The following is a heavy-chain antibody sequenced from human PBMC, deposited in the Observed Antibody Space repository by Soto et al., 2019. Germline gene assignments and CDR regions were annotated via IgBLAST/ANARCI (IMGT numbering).Heavy chain of an antibody. CDR1: GFTSSSYS. CDR3: ARGLYYYDSSAYYSP. J-gene: IGHJ5*02. Sequence: EVQLVESGGGLVKPGGSLRLSCAASGFTSSSYSMNWVRQAPGKGLEWVSSISSSSSYIYYADSVKGRFTISRDNAKNSLYLQMNSLRAEDTAVYYCARGLYYYDSSAYYSPWGQGTLVTVSS. D-gene: IGHD3-22*01. CDR2: ISSSSSYI. V-gene: IGHV3-21*01.